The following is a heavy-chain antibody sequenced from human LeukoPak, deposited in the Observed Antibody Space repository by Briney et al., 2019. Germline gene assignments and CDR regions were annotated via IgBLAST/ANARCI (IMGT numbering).Heavy chain of an antibody. D-gene: IGHD3-22*01. CDR1: GGSISSYY. CDR2: IYYSGST. Sequence: SETLSLTCTVSGGSISSYYWSWIRQPPGKGLEWIGYIYYSGSTNYNPSLKSRVTISVDTSKNQFSLKLSSVTAADTAVYYCARLVIGSSSGYNSPAWFDPWGQGTLVTVSS. V-gene: IGHV4-59*08. CDR3: ARLVIGSSSGYNSPAWFDP. J-gene: IGHJ5*02.